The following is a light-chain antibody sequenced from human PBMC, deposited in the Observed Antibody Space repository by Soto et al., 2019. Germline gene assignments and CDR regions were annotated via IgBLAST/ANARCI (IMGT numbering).Light chain of an antibody. CDR2: YDS. V-gene: IGLV3-21*04. CDR3: QVWDSSSDRDLV. CDR1: NIGSKS. J-gene: IGLJ2*01. Sequence: SYELTQPPSVSVAPGKTARITCGGNNIGSKSVHWYQQKPGQAPVLVIYYDSDRPSGIPERFSGSNSGNTATLTISRVEAGDEPDNYCQVWDSSSDRDLVFGGGPKLTVL.